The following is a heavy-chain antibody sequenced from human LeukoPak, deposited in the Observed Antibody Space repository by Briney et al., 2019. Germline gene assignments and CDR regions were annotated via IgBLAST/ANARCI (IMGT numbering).Heavy chain of an antibody. V-gene: IGHV7-4-1*02. J-gene: IGHJ4*02. CDR1: GYTFTNYA. Sequence: ASVKVSCKASGYTFTNYAINWVRQAPGQGLEWMGWLDTKTGNPTYAQGFTGRYVFSLDTSVSTAYLQISSLKTEDTAVYYCARAENPTYYDILTGHRPGVDYWGQGTLVTVSS. CDR2: LDTKTGNP. CDR3: ARAENPTYYDILTGHRPGVDY. D-gene: IGHD3-9*01.